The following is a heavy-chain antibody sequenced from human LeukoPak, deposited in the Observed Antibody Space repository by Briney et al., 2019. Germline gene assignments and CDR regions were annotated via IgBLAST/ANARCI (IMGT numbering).Heavy chain of an antibody. Sequence: TSETLSLTCTVSGGSISSSSYYWGWIRQPPGKGLEWIGSIYYSGSTYYNPSLKSRVTISVDTSKNQFSLKLSSVTAADTAVYYCARVGWGSSSDYFDYWGQGTLVTVSS. CDR2: IYYSGST. V-gene: IGHV4-39*07. CDR1: GGSISSSSYY. J-gene: IGHJ4*02. CDR3: ARVGWGSSSDYFDY. D-gene: IGHD6-6*01.